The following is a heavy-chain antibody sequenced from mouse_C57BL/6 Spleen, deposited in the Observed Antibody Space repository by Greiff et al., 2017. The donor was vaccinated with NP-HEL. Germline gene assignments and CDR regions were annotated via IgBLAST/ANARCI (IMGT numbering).Heavy chain of an antibody. CDR2: INPNNGGT. D-gene: IGHD2-2*01. CDR1: GYTFTDYN. CDR3: DRGYGYYDDGRYYYAMDY. Sequence: VQLQQSGPELVKPGASVKIPCKASGYTFTDYNMDWVKQSHGKSLEWIGDINPNNGGTIYNQKFKGKATLTVDKSSSTAYMELRSLTSEDTAVYYCDRGYGYYDDGRYYYAMDYWGQGTSVTVSS. V-gene: IGHV1-18*01. J-gene: IGHJ4*01.